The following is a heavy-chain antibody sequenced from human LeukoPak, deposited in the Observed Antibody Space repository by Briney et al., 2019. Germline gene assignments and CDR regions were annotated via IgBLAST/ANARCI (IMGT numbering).Heavy chain of an antibody. CDR2: IYENGNT. D-gene: IGHD6-25*01. J-gene: IGHJ4*02. CDR1: GGSIRSSHSF. V-gene: IGHV4-39*07. Sequence: SEALSLTCSVSGGSIRSSHSFWGWIRQPLGKGLEWIATIYENGNTYYSPSLKRRVTISVDTSNNELSLNLNSVTAADTALYYCARATAAPSSYYFDHWGQGTLVTVSS. CDR3: ARATAAPSSYYFDH.